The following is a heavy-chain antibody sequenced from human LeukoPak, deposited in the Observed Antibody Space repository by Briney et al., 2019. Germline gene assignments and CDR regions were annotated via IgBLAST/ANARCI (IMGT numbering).Heavy chain of an antibody. V-gene: IGHV4-34*01. CDR1: GGSFSNYY. D-gene: IGHD6-13*01. Sequence: SETLSLTCAVYGGSFSNYYWNWIRQPPGKGLEWIGEISHSGNTNYNPSLKGRVTISVDTSKKQFSLKLSSVTAADTAVYYCARERILAAAGTIDYWGQGTLVTVSS. CDR3: ARERILAAAGTIDY. J-gene: IGHJ4*02. CDR2: ISHSGNT.